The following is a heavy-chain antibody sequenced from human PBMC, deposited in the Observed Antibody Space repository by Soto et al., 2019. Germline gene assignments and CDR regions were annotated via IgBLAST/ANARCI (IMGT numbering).Heavy chain of an antibody. J-gene: IGHJ4*02. V-gene: IGHV3-30-3*01. CDR1: GFTFSSYA. CDR3: ARDVGPRGYDSSYFDY. CDR2: ISYDGSNK. D-gene: IGHD5-12*01. Sequence: GGSLRLSCAASGFTFSSYAMHWVRQAPGKGLEWVAVISYDGSNKYYADSVKGRFTISRDNSKNTRYLQMNSLRAEDTAGYYCARDVGPRGYDSSYFDYWGQGTLVTVSS.